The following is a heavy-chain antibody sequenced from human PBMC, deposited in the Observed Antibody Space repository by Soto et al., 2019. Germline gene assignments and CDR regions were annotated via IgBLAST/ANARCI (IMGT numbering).Heavy chain of an antibody. CDR2: IYPGDSDT. D-gene: IGHD7-27*01. Sequence: PGESLKISCKGSGYSFTSYWIGWVRQMPGKGLEWMGIIYPGDSDTRYSPSFQGQVTISADKSISTAYLQWSSLKASDTAMYYCARRSSSGAYYYYGMDVWGQGTTVPVSS. CDR3: ARRSSSGAYYYYGMDV. CDR1: GYSFTSYW. J-gene: IGHJ6*02. V-gene: IGHV5-51*01.